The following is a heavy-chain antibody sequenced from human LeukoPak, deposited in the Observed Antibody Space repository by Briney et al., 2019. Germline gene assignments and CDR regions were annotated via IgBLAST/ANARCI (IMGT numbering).Heavy chain of an antibody. J-gene: IGHJ3*02. V-gene: IGHV1-3*01. Sequence: GASVKVSCKASGYTFTSYAMHWVRQAPGQRLEWMGWINAGNGNTKYSQKFQGRVTITADESTSTAYMELSSLRSEDTAVYYCARDPRVRYFDHDAFDIWGQGTMVTVSS. CDR3: ARDPRVRYFDHDAFDI. CDR1: GYTFTSYA. CDR2: INAGNGNT. D-gene: IGHD3-9*01.